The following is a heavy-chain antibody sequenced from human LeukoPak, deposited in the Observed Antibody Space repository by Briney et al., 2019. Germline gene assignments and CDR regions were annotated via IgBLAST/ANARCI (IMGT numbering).Heavy chain of an antibody. Sequence: GGSLRLSYAASGFTISNYAMSWVRQAPGKGLEWVSGISDSGGNTYYADSVKGRFTISRDNAKSSMWLQMNSLRDEDTAVYYCARDQTPFYWGQGSLVTVSS. D-gene: IGHD2-15*01. CDR1: GFTISNYA. V-gene: IGHV3-23*01. CDR2: ISDSGGNT. J-gene: IGHJ4*02. CDR3: ARDQTPFY.